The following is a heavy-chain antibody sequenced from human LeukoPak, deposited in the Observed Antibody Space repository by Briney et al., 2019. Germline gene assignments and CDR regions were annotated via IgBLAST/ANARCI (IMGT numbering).Heavy chain of an antibody. V-gene: IGHV1-69*13. D-gene: IGHD2-2*02. CDR1: GGTFKNYV. CDR2: IMPIFGTI. CDR3: AIEGGLGMDSLLYRWFDP. Sequence: ASVKVSCKASGGTFKNYVITWVRQAPGQGLEWMGNIMPIFGTINYAQTFQGRLTISADESMSTAYMELSSLTSDDTAFYYCAIEGGLGMDSLLYRWFDPWGQGTLVTVSS. J-gene: IGHJ5*02.